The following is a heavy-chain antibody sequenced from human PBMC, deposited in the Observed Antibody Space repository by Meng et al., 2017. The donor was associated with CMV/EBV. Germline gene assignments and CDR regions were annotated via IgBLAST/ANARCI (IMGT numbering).Heavy chain of an antibody. CDR2: IRYDGSNK. D-gene: IGHD2-21*01. Sequence: GGSLRLSCAASGFTFSSYGMHWVRQAPGKGLEGVAFIRYDGSNKYYADSVKGRFTISRDNSKNTLYLQMNSLRAEDTAVYYCAKVLAYCGGDCSYYYYYYGMDVWGQGTTVTVSS. J-gene: IGHJ6*02. CDR1: GFTFSSYG. CDR3: AKVLAYCGGDCSYYYYYYGMDV. V-gene: IGHV3-30*02.